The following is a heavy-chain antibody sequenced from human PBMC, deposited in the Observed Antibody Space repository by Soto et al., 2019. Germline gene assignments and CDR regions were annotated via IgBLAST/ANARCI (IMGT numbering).Heavy chain of an antibody. CDR3: ARQIYYPRALYYFDY. V-gene: IGHV4-39*01. CDR2: IYYSGST. CDR1: GGSISSSSYY. Sequence: LSLTCTVSGGSISSSSYYWGWIRQPPGKGLEWIGNIYYSGSTYYNPSLKSRVSISVDTSKNQFSLKLNSVTAADTAVYYCARQIYYPRALYYFDYWGQGTLVTVSS. J-gene: IGHJ4*02. D-gene: IGHD3-10*01.